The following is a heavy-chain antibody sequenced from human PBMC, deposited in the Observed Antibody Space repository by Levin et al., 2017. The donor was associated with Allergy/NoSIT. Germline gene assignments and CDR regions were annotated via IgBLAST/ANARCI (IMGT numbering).Heavy chain of an antibody. Sequence: GGSLRLSCVASGFIFNTYSMIWVRQAPGKGLEWVSYISRTSDYIYYSDSVEGRFTISRDNDKNSLYLQMNSLTAEDTAVYYCARQKDGGPGYWGQGTPVTVSS. J-gene: IGHJ4*02. CDR2: ISRTSDYI. CDR3: ARQKDGGPGY. V-gene: IGHV3-21*01. D-gene: IGHD4-23*01. CDR1: GFIFNTYS.